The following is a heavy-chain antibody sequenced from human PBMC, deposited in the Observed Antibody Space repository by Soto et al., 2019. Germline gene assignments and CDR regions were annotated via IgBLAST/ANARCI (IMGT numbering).Heavy chain of an antibody. CDR3: ARQGSIVATPTNSPYYMDV. CDR1: GGSISSSSYY. V-gene: IGHV4-39*01. D-gene: IGHD5-12*01. CDR2: IYYSGST. J-gene: IGHJ6*03. Sequence: QLQLQESGPGLVKPSETLSLTCTVSGGSISSSSYYWGWIRQPPGKGLEWIGSIYYSGSTYYNPSLKSRVTVSVDTSKNQFSLKLSSVTAADTAVYYCARQGSIVATPTNSPYYMDVWGKGTTVTVSS.